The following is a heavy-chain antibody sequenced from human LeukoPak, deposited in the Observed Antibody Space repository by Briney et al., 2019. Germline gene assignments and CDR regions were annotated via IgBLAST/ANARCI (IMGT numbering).Heavy chain of an antibody. J-gene: IGHJ3*02. D-gene: IGHD1-26*01. Sequence: SVKLACKASGGTFSSYAISWVRHAPGQGLEWMGGIIPIFGTANYAQKFQGRVTITADESTSTAYMELSSLRSEDTAVYYCARAITRGADAFDIWGQGTMVTVSS. CDR1: GGTFSSYA. CDR2: IIPIFGTA. CDR3: ARAITRGADAFDI. V-gene: IGHV1-69*13.